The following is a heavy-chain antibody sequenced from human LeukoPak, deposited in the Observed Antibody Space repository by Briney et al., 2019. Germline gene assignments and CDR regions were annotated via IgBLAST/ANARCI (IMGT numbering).Heavy chain of an antibody. CDR3: ARGRGLGLEY. V-gene: IGHV4-61*08. CDR1: GGSVSSDVHY. J-gene: IGHJ4*02. CDR2: FYYSGST. D-gene: IGHD3/OR15-3a*01. Sequence: PSETLSLTCAVSGGSVSSDVHYWTWIRQPPGKGLEWIGYFYYSGSTNYNPSLKSRVTISVDTSRNQFSLKLSSVTAADTAVYYCARGRGLGLEYWGQGTLVTVSS.